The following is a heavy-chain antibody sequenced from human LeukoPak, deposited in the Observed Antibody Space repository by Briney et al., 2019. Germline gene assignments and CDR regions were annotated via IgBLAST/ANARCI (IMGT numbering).Heavy chain of an antibody. CDR1: GGSISSSSYY. J-gene: IGHJ4*02. V-gene: IGHV4-39*07. Sequence: SETLSLTCTVSGGSISSSSYYWGWIRQPPGKGLEWIGSIYYSGSTYYNPSLKSRVTISVDKSKNQFSLKLSSVTAADTAVYYCARVDMVRGLKRVFDYWGQGTLVAVSS. D-gene: IGHD3-10*01. CDR2: IYYSGST. CDR3: ARVDMVRGLKRVFDY.